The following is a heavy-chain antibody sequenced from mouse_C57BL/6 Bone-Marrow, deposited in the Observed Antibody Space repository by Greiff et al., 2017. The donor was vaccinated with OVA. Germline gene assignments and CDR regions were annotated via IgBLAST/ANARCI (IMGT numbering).Heavy chain of an antibody. D-gene: IGHD3-3*01. V-gene: IGHV1-39*01. CDR3: ERKGLIPYWYFDV. CDR2: INPNYGTT. Sequence: EVQLQQSGPELVKPGASVKISCKASGYSFTDYNMNWVKQSNGKSLEWIGVINPNYGTTSYNQKFKGKATLTVDQSSSTAYMQLNSLTSEDSAVSYCERKGLIPYWYFDVWGTGTTVTVSS. J-gene: IGHJ1*03. CDR1: GYSFTDYN.